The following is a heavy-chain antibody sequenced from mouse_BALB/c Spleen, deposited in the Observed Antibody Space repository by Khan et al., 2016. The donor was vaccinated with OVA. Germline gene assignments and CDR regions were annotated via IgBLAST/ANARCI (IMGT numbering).Heavy chain of an antibody. CDR1: GFNIKDYY. CDR3: ASRGNYVGCFAY. D-gene: IGHD2-1*01. V-gene: IGHV14-1*02. J-gene: IGHJ3*01. Sequence: VQLKESGAELVRPGALVKLSCKASGFNIKDYYMHWVKQRPEQGLEWIGWIDPENGNTIYDPKFQGKASITADTSSNTAYLQLSSLTSEDTVVYYCASRGNYVGCFAYWGQGTLVTVSA. CDR2: IDPENGNT.